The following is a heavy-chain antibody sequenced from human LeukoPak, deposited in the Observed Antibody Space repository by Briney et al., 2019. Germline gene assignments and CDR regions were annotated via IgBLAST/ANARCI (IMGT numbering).Heavy chain of an antibody. V-gene: IGHV1-46*01. D-gene: IGHD3-22*01. CDR1: GYTFTSYG. CDR3: ARDLGRHYYEYYFDY. J-gene: IGHJ4*02. Sequence: ASVKVSCKASGYTFTSYGISWVRQAPGQGLEWMGIINPSGGSTSYAQKFQGRVTMTRDTSTSTVYMELSSLRSEDTAVYYCARDLGRHYYEYYFDYWGQGTLVTVSS. CDR2: INPSGGST.